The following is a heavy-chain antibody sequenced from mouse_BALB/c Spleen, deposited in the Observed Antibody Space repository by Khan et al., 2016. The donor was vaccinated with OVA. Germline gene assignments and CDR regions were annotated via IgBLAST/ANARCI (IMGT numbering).Heavy chain of an antibody. CDR1: GFNIKDTF. J-gene: IGHJ3*01. V-gene: IGHV14-3*02. Sequence: VQLQQSGAELVKPGASVKLSCTASGFNIKDTFMHWVKQRPEQGLEWIGRIDPANGNTKYDPKFQGKATITADTSSNTAYLQLSSLTSEDTAVYYCASSHYYGSTYAFAYWGQGTLVIVSA. CDR2: IDPANGNT. D-gene: IGHD1-1*01. CDR3: ASSHYYGSTYAFAY.